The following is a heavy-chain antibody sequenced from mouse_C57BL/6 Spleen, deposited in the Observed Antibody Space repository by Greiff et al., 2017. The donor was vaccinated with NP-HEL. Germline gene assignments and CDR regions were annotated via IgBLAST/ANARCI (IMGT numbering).Heavy chain of an antibody. Sequence: VQLQQSGAALVKPGASVKISCKASGYAFSSYWMNWVKQRPGKGLEWIGQIYPGDGDTNYNGKFKGKATLTADKSSSTAYMQLSSLTSEDSAVYFCARDGDSNYYLYYAMDYWGQGTSVTVSS. CDR2: IYPGDGDT. CDR1: GYAFSSYW. V-gene: IGHV1-80*01. D-gene: IGHD2-5*01. CDR3: ARDGDSNYYLYYAMDY. J-gene: IGHJ4*01.